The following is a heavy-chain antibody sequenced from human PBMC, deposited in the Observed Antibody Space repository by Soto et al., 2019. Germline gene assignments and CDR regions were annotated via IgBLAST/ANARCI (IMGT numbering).Heavy chain of an antibody. J-gene: IGHJ5*02. CDR3: ARGVYYYGSGRPRWFDP. D-gene: IGHD3-10*01. Sequence: TLSLTCAVYGGSFSGYYWSWIRQPPGKGLEWIGEINHSGSTNYNPSLKSRVTISVDTSKNQFSLKLSSVTAADTAVYYCARGVYYYGSGRPRWFDPWGQGTLVTVSS. V-gene: IGHV4-34*01. CDR1: GGSFSGYY. CDR2: INHSGST.